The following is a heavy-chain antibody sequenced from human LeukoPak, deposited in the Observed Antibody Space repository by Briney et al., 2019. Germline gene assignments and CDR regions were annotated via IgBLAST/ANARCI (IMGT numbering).Heavy chain of an antibody. CDR1: GFTFSSYS. D-gene: IGHD6-19*01. J-gene: IGHJ3*02. V-gene: IGHV3-48*04. Sequence: GGSLRLSCAASGFTFSSYSMNWVRQAPGKGLEWVSYISSSSSTIYYADSVKGRFTISRDNAKNSLYLQMNSLRAEDTAVYYCARAVSKYSSGWPDAFDIWGQGTMVTVSS. CDR2: ISSSSSTI. CDR3: ARAVSKYSSGWPDAFDI.